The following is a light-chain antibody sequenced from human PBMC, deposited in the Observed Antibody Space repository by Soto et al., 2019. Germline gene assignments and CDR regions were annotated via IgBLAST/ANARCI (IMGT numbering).Light chain of an antibody. V-gene: IGKV3-15*01. CDR2: GAS. CDR1: QSVDSN. Sequence: EIGMTQSPATLSVSPGDGATLSCRASQSVDSNLAWYQQKPGQAPRLLIYGASTRATGIPARFSGSGSGTEFTLTIGSLQSEDFAVYFCQQYNIWPQTFGQGTKVDIK. J-gene: IGKJ1*01. CDR3: QQYNIWPQT.